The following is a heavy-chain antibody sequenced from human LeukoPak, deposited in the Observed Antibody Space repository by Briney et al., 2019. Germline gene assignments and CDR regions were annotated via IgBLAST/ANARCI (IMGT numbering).Heavy chain of an antibody. V-gene: IGHV3-21*01. CDR1: GFTFSSYT. CDR3: ASRHDLID. D-gene: IGHD2-21*01. Sequence: GGSLRLSREASGFTFSSYTMNWVRQAPGKGLEWVSSISSSSNYIYYADSLEGRFTISRDNARNSLYLQMNSLRAEDTAVYYCASRHDLIDWGQGTLVTVSS. CDR2: ISSSSNYI. J-gene: IGHJ4*02.